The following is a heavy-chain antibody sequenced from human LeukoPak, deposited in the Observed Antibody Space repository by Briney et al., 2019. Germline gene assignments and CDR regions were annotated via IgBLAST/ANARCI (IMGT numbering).Heavy chain of an antibody. CDR1: GFTFSSYA. D-gene: IGHD3-3*01. CDR2: ISHDGNNE. CDR3: AKDRTRQAY. V-gene: IGHV3-30-3*01. J-gene: IGHJ4*02. Sequence: GGSLRLSCAASGFTFSSYAMHWVRQAPGKGLEWVAMISHDGNNEYYADSVKGRFTISRDNSKNTLYLQMYSLRAEDTAVYYCAKDRTRQAYWGQGTLVTVSS.